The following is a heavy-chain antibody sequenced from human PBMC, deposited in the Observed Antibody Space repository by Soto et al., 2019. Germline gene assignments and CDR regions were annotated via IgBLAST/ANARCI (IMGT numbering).Heavy chain of an antibody. CDR2: ISGSGGST. CDR1: GFTFSSYA. Sequence: GGSLRLSCAASGFTFSSYAMSWVRQAPGKGLEWVSAISGSGGSTYYADSVKGRFTISRDNSKNTLYLQMNSLRAEDTAVYYCATYSTYYDFWSGYSDYWGQGTLVTVSS. CDR3: ATYSTYYDFWSGYSDY. J-gene: IGHJ4*02. D-gene: IGHD3-3*01. V-gene: IGHV3-23*01.